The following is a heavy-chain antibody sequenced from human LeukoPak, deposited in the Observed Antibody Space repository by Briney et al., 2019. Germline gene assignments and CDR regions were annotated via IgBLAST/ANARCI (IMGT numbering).Heavy chain of an antibody. V-gene: IGHV3-23*01. CDR2: ISGSGGST. CDR3: AKDQPHYFDY. J-gene: IGHJ4*02. Sequence: GGSLRLSCAASGFTFDDYAMHWVRQTPGKGLEWVSAISGSGGSTYYADSVKGRFTISRDNSKNTLYLQMNSLRAEDTAVYYCAKDQPHYFDYWGQGTLVTVSS. CDR1: GFTFDDYA.